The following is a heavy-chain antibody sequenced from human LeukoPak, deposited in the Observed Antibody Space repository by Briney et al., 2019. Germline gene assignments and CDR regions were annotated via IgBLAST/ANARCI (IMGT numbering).Heavy chain of an antibody. CDR2: IYYRGIT. CDR1: GGSIGNFY. Sequence: PSETLSLTCTVSGGSIGNFYWSWIRQSPGKGLEWIGYIYYRGITNYNPSLKSRVTISVDTSKNQFSLKLTSVTAADTAVYYCARDRLYYDSSGYYYSDYYYGMDVWGQGTTVTVSS. J-gene: IGHJ6*02. CDR3: ARDRLYYDSSGYYYSDYYYGMDV. V-gene: IGHV4-59*12. D-gene: IGHD3-22*01.